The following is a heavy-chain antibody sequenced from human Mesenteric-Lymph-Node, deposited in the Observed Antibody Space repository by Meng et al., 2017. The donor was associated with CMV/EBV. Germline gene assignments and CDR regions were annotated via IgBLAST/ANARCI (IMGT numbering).Heavy chain of an antibody. CDR2: VYYSGRS. CDR1: GDSISTYY. CDR3: AREGLITIFGVVSMKGMDV. D-gene: IGHD3-3*01. V-gene: IGHV4-59*01. J-gene: IGHJ6*02. Sequence: SETLSLTCTVSGDSISTYYWSWIRQPPGSGLEWIGYVYYSGRSSCNPSLKSRVTISVDTSKNQFSLKLRSVTAADTAVYYCAREGLITIFGVVSMKGMDVWGQGTTVTVSS.